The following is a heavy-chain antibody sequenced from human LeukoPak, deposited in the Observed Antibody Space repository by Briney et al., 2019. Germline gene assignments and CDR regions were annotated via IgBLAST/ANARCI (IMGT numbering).Heavy chain of an antibody. Sequence: PGGSLRLSCTASGFTFSSYSMNWVRQAPGKGLEWVSYISSSGSTIYYADSVKGRFTISRDNSKNTLYLQMNSLRAEDTAVYYCASTHYRYYYYMDVWGKGTTVTVSS. D-gene: IGHD1-14*01. CDR2: ISSSGSTI. J-gene: IGHJ6*03. CDR1: GFTFSSYS. CDR3: ASTHYRYYYYMDV. V-gene: IGHV3-48*01.